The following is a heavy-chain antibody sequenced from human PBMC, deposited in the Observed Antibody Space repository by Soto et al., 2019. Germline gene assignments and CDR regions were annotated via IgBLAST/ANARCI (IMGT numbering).Heavy chain of an antibody. D-gene: IGHD2-21*01. CDR1: GGSFRGYY. V-gene: IGHV4-34*01. CDR2: INHSGST. J-gene: IGHJ6*02. Sequence: QAQLQQWGAGLLEPSETLSLTCAVYGGSFRGYYWTWIRQAPGKGLEWIGEINHSGSTNYNPSLKRRVTISLDTSKNQFSLKLSSVTAADTAMYFCARGPSEFIVVGHYYGMDVWGQGTTVTVSS. CDR3: ARGPSEFIVVGHYYGMDV.